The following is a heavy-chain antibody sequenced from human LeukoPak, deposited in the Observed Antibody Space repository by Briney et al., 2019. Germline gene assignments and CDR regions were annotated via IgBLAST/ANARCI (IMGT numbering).Heavy chain of an antibody. D-gene: IGHD3-3*01. Sequence: SETLSLTCAVYGGSFSGYYWSWIRQPPGKGLEWIGEINHSGSTNYSPSLKSRVTISVDTSKNQFSLKLSSVTAADTAVYYCAAGKTFGWFDPWGQGTLVTVSS. V-gene: IGHV4-34*01. CDR2: INHSGST. J-gene: IGHJ5*02. CDR1: GGSFSGYY. CDR3: AAGKTFGWFDP.